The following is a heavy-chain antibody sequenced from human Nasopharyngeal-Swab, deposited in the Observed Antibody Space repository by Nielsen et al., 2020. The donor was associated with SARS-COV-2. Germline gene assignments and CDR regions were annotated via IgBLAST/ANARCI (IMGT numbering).Heavy chain of an antibody. Sequence: GESLKISCVASGVIFSKYWMHWVRQAPGKGLVWVSRVNEDGSRTDYADSVKGRFTISRDNDKGLLYLQMNSLSVEDTATYFCARGRYSAYWGQGALVTVSS. CDR2: VNEDGSRT. J-gene: IGHJ4*01. CDR1: GVIFSKYW. CDR3: ARGRYSAY. V-gene: IGHV3-74*01. D-gene: IGHD3-9*01.